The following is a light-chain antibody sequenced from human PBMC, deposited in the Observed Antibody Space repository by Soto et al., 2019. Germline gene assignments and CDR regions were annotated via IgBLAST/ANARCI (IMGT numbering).Light chain of an antibody. J-gene: IGLJ1*01. CDR1: SSDVGVYNR. CDR3: TSYATGSAYV. CDR2: DVS. V-gene: IGLV2-18*02. Sequence: QSALTQPPSVSGSPGQSVTISCTGTSSDVGVYNRVSWYQQPPGKAPKLLIYDVSNRPSGGSTRFSGSKSGNTASLPISGLQAEDEADYYCTSYATGSAYVFGPGTKLPVL.